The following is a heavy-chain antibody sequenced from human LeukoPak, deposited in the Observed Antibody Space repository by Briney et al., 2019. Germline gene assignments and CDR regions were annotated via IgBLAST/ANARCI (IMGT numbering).Heavy chain of an antibody. CDR1: GYTFTSYY. Sequence: GASVKVSCKASGYTFTSYYMHWVRQAPGQGLEWMGIINPSGGSTSYAQKFQGRVTMTRDTSTSTVYMELSSLRSEDTAVYYCARASPDYDILTGYSHKPFDYWGQGTLATVSS. J-gene: IGHJ4*02. CDR2: INPSGGST. V-gene: IGHV1-46*01. CDR3: ARASPDYDILTGYSHKPFDY. D-gene: IGHD3-9*01.